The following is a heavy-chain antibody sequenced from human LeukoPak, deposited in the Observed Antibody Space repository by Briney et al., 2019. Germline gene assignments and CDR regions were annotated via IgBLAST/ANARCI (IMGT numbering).Heavy chain of an antibody. J-gene: IGHJ6*02. CDR2: ISGSGGTGT. D-gene: IGHD1-26*01. CDR1: GFTFSSYA. CDR3: VKDRGGSPFYGMDV. Sequence: PGGSLRLSCAASGFTFSSYAMSWVRQAPGKGLEWVSTISGSGGTGTYYADSVKGRFTISRDNSKSTLYLPMSSLRAKDTAVYYCVKDRGGSPFYGMDVWGQGTTVTVSS. V-gene: IGHV3-23*01.